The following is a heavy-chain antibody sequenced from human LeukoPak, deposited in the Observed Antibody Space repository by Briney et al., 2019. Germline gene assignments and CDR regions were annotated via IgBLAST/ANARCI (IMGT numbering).Heavy chain of an antibody. V-gene: IGHV4-34*01. J-gene: IGHJ5*02. CDR2: INHSEST. CDR3: ARGLGTPKRIRFDP. Sequence: SETLSLTCAVYGGSFSGYYWSWIRQPPGRGLEWIGEINHSESTNYNPSLKSRVTISVDTSKNQFSLKLSSVTAADTAVYYCARGLGTPKRIRFDPWGQGTLVTVSS. D-gene: IGHD1-1*01. CDR1: GGSFSGYY.